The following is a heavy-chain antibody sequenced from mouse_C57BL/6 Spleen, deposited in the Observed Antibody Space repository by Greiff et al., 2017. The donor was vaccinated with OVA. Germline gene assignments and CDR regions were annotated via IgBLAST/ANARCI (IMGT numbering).Heavy chain of an antibody. CDR1: GYTFTSYG. V-gene: IGHV1-81*01. D-gene: IGHD1-1*01. CDR3: ARRTTVVEDDY. Sequence: VKLVESGAELARPGASVKLSCKASGYTFTSYGISWVKQRTGQGLEWIGEIYPRSGNTYYNEKFKGKATLTADKSSSTAYMELRSLTSEDSAVYFCARRTTVVEDDYWGQGTTLTVSS. J-gene: IGHJ2*01. CDR2: IYPRSGNT.